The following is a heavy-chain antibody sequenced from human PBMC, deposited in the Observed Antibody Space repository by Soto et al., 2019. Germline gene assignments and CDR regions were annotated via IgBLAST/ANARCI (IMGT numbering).Heavy chain of an antibody. Sequence: QVQLVESGGDVVQPGRSLGLSCTASGFTFSTYTMHWVRQSPGKGLEWLAFISDDGDNRYYAESVRGRFTISRDNSKNTLYLQMDSLRPEDTAVYYCARDGPIAAAGNNWFDPWGQGTLVTVSS. CDR3: ARDGPIAAAGNNWFDP. J-gene: IGHJ5*02. CDR1: GFTFSTYT. V-gene: IGHV3-30-3*01. D-gene: IGHD6-13*01. CDR2: ISDDGDNR.